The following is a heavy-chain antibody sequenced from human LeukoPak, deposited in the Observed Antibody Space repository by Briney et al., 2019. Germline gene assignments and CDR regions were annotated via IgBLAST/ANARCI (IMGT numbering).Heavy chain of an antibody. V-gene: IGHV1-2*02. CDR3: ARDFPPGDIVVVPAATRDY. CDR1: GYTFTGYY. CDR2: INPNSGGT. J-gene: IGHJ4*02. D-gene: IGHD2-2*01. Sequence: ASAKVSCKASGYTFTGYYMHWVRQAPGQGLEWMGWINPNSGGTNYAQKFQGRVTMTRDTSISTAYMELSRLRSDDTAVYYCARDFPPGDIVVVPAATRDYWGQGTLVTVSS.